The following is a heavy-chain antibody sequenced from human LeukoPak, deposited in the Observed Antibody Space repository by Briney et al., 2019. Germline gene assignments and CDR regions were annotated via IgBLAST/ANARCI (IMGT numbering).Heavy chain of an antibody. CDR2: IYYSGST. CDR3: AREAYTSGWYLDY. Sequence: SETLSLTCTVSGASVSGDSISSYYWSWIRQPPGKGLEWIGSIYYSGSTNYNPSLKSRVTFSVDMSRNQLSLKVNSVTAADTAVYYCAREAYTSGWYLDYWGQGTLVIVSS. V-gene: IGHV4-61*01. D-gene: IGHD6-19*01. J-gene: IGHJ4*02. CDR1: GASVSGDSISSYY.